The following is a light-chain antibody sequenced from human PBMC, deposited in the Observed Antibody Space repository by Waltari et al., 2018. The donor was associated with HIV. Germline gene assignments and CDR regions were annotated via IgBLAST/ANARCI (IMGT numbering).Light chain of an antibody. CDR1: SSNIGAGYD. CDR2: VKT. Sequence: QSVLTQPPSVSGAPGQRVTISCTGGSSNIGAGYDVHWYQQLPGTAPKLLIDVKTNRPAGVPDRFSGSKPGTSASLAITGLQAEDESDYYCQSYDSSLSGVVFGGGTKLTVL. V-gene: IGLV1-40*01. CDR3: QSYDSSLSGVV. J-gene: IGLJ2*01.